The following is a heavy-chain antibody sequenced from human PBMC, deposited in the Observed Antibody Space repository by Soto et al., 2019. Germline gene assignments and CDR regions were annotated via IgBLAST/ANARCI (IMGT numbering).Heavy chain of an antibody. Sequence: EASVKVSCKASGYTFTSYGFTWVRQAPGQGLEWMGWISAYNGNTNYAQKLQGRVTMTTDTSTSTAYMELRSLRSDDTALYYCARGGAVPTYYDILTGYPGLSFDYWGQGTLVTVSS. CDR2: ISAYNGNT. V-gene: IGHV1-18*01. J-gene: IGHJ4*02. CDR1: GYTFTSYG. D-gene: IGHD3-9*01. CDR3: ARGGAVPTYYDILTGYPGLSFDY.